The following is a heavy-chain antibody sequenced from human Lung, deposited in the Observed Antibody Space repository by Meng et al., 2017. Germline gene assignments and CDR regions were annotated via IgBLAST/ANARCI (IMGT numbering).Heavy chain of an antibody. V-gene: IGHV4-34*01. J-gene: IGHJ4*02. Sequence: QVQLQQGGAGLWKPSWTLALTCVVSGGSLNDYYWSWIRQPPGKGLEWIGEINHSGSTNYNPSLESRATISVDTSQNNLSLKLSSVTAADSAVYYCARGPTTMAHDFDYWGQGTLVTVSS. D-gene: IGHD4-11*01. CDR3: ARGPTTMAHDFDY. CDR1: GGSLNDYY. CDR2: INHSGST.